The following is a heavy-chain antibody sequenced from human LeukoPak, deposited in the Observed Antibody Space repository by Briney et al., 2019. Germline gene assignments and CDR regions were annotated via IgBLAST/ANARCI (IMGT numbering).Heavy chain of an antibody. D-gene: IGHD2-2*01. CDR2: IYPGDSDT. J-gene: IGHJ5*02. Sequence: GESLKISCKGSGYSFTSYWIGWVRQMPGKGLEWMGIIYPGDSDTRYSPSFQGQVTISADKSISTAYLQWSSLKASDTAMYYCARPYCSSTSCHTNWFDPWGQGTLVIVSS. V-gene: IGHV5-51*03. CDR3: ARPYCSSTSCHTNWFDP. CDR1: GYSFTSYW.